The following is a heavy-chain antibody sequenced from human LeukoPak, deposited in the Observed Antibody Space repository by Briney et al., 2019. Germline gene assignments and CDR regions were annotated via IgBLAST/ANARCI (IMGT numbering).Heavy chain of an antibody. CDR2: IYYSGST. D-gene: IGHD6-13*01. V-gene: IGHV4-39*07. Sequence: SETLSLTCTVSGGSISSSSYYWGWIRQPPGKGLEWIGSIYYSGSTYYNPSLKSRVTISVDTSKNQFSLKLSSVTAADTAVYYCARVLQQLVYFDYWGQGTLVTVSS. J-gene: IGHJ4*02. CDR3: ARVLQQLVYFDY. CDR1: GGSISSSSYY.